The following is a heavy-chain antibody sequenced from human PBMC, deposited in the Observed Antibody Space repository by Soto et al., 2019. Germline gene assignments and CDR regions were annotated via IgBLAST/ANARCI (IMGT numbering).Heavy chain of an antibody. CDR3: ARPYGSGSSNWFDP. Sequence: PGGSLRLSCAASGFTFSSYGMHWVRQAPGKGLEWVAVIWYDGSNKYYADSVKGRFTISRDNSKNTLYLQMNSLRAEDTAVYYCARPYGSGSSNWFDPWGQGTLVTVSS. V-gene: IGHV3-33*01. CDR2: IWYDGSNK. CDR1: GFTFSSYG. J-gene: IGHJ5*02. D-gene: IGHD3-10*01.